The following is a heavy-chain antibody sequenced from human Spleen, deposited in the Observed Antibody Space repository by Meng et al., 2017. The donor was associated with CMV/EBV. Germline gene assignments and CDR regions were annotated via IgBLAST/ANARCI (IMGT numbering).Heavy chain of an antibody. CDR3: AREENCGGAFDI. Sequence: GSLRLSCTVSGGSISSYYWSWIRQPPGKGLEWIGYIYYSGSTNYNPSLKSRVTISVDTSKNQFSLKLSSVTAADTAVYYCAREENCGGAFDIWGQGTMVTVSS. D-gene: IGHD2-21*01. V-gene: IGHV4-59*01. CDR1: GGSISSYY. J-gene: IGHJ3*02. CDR2: IYYSGST.